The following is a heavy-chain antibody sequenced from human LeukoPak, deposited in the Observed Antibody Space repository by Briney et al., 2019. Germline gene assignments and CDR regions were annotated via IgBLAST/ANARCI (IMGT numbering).Heavy chain of an antibody. Sequence: PSETLSLTCTASGGSISSYYWSWIRQPAGKGLEWIGRIYTSGSTNYNPSLKSRVTMSVDTSKNQFSLKLSSVTAADTAVYYCAREWGVTTVTQIDYWGQGTLVTVSS. D-gene: IGHD4-11*01. J-gene: IGHJ4*02. CDR3: AREWGVTTVTQIDY. CDR2: IYTSGST. CDR1: GGSISSYY. V-gene: IGHV4-4*07.